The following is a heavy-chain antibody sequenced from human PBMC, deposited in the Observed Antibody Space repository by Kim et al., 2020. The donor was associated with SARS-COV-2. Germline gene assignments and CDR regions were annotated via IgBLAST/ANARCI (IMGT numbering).Heavy chain of an antibody. V-gene: IGHV4-39*07. Sequence: CYNPSLKSRVTISVDTSKNQFSLKLSSVTAADTAVYYCARVYYYYYGMDVWGQGTTVTVSS. CDR3: ARVYYYYYGMDV. J-gene: IGHJ6*02.